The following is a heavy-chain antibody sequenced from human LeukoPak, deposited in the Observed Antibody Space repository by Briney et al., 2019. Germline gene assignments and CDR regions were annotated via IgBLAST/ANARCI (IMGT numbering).Heavy chain of an antibody. CDR1: GFTLSIYE. V-gene: IGHV3-48*03. CDR2: ISSSGSTI. J-gene: IGHJ3*02. D-gene: IGHD3-10*01. Sequence: GGSLRLSCAASGFTLSIYEMNWVRDAPGKGLEWVSYISSSGSTIYYADSVKGRFTISRDNAKNSLYLQMNSLRAEDTAVYYCARDYPQALWFGQGAFDIWGQGTMVTVSS. CDR3: ARDYPQALWFGQGAFDI.